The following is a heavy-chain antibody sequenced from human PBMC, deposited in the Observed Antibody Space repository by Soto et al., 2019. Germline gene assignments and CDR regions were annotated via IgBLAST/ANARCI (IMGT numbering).Heavy chain of an antibody. CDR2: ISYDGTNK. CDR3: AKAVPPFVVVTASDY. D-gene: IGHD2-21*02. CDR1: GFTFRNFG. J-gene: IGHJ4*02. V-gene: IGHV3-30*18. Sequence: QVQLVESGGGVVQPGRSLRLSCAASGFTFRNFGMHWVRQAPGKGLEWVAVISYDGTNKYYADSVKGRFTISRDNSKNPLYLQINSLRAEDTAVYYCAKAVPPFVVVTASDYWGQGPLVTVSS.